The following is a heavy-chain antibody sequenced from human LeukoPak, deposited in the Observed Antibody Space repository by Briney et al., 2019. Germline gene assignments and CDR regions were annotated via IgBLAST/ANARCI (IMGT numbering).Heavy chain of an antibody. V-gene: IGHV3-23*01. CDR2: ISGSGGST. CDR3: AKISGSGYFDY. CDR1: GFTFSSYG. J-gene: IGHJ4*02. Sequence: GGSLRLSCAASGFTFSSYGMNWVRQAPGKGLEWVSAISGSGGSTYYADSVKGRFTISRDNSKNTLYLQMNSLRAEDTAVYYCAKISGSGYFDYWGQGTLVTVSS. D-gene: IGHD3-10*01.